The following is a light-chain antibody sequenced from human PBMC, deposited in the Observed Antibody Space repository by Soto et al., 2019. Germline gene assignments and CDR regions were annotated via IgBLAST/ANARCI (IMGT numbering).Light chain of an antibody. CDR1: QSVNNK. J-gene: IGKJ2*01. V-gene: IGKV3-15*01. CDR2: DIS. CDR3: QEYKIWPMYS. Sequence: EIVMTQSPATLSVSPGERATLSCRASQSVNNKIAWYQQKPGQAPSLFSYDISTRATDITARFSGSGSRTELILTISSLQSEDLAVYYCQEYKIWPMYSCGQGTKLEIK.